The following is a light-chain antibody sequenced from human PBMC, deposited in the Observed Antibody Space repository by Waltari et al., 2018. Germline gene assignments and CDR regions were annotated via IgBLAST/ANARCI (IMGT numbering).Light chain of an antibody. CDR2: DVS. J-gene: IGLJ2*01. CDR1: SSDVGRYNY. CDR3: NSYASNSNGL. Sequence: QSALTQPASVSGSPGQSITISCTGTSSDVGRYNYVSWYQQHPGKAPNRLIYDVSNRPSGVPSRFSGSKSGNTASLTISGLQAADEAHYYCNSYASNSNGLFGGGTKLTIL. V-gene: IGLV2-14*03.